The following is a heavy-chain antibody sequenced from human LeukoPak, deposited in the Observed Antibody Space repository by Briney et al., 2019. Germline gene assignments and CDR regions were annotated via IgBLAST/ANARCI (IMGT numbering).Heavy chain of an antibody. J-gene: IGHJ4*02. D-gene: IGHD2-15*01. CDR1: GFTLSSYA. CDR2: ISGSGTDT. CDR3: AKGGGSSCYSPSDY. V-gene: IGHV3-23*01. Sequence: PGGSLRLSCGGSGFTLSSYAMSWVRQAPGKGLEWVSAISGSGTDTFYANSVKGRFTISRDNPKNTLYLQMNSLRAEDTAVYYCAKGGGSSCYSPSDYWGQGTLVTVSS.